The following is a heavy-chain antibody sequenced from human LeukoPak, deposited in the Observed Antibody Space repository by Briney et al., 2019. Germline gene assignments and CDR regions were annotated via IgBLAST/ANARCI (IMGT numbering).Heavy chain of an antibody. CDR1: GGTFSSYA. D-gene: IGHD2-15*01. Sequence: SVKVSCKASGGTFSSYAISWVRQAPGQGLEWMGGFIPIFGTANYAQKFQGRVTITADESTSTAYMELSSPRSEDTAVYYCARDNLIYCSGGSCIHYYFDYWGQGTLVTVSS. V-gene: IGHV1-69*13. CDR2: FIPIFGTA. J-gene: IGHJ4*02. CDR3: ARDNLIYCSGGSCIHYYFDY.